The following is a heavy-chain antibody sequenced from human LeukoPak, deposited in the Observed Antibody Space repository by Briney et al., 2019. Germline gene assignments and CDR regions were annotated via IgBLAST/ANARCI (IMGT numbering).Heavy chain of an antibody. V-gene: IGHV3-30*04. Sequence: GGSLRLSCAASGFTFSSYAMHWVRQAPGKGLEWVAVISYDGSNKYYADSVKGRFTISRDNSKNTLYLQMNSLRAEDTAVYYCAKPPVYGSGFHHWGQGTLVTVSS. CDR1: GFTFSSYA. CDR2: ISYDGSNK. J-gene: IGHJ1*01. D-gene: IGHD3-10*01. CDR3: AKPPVYGSGFHH.